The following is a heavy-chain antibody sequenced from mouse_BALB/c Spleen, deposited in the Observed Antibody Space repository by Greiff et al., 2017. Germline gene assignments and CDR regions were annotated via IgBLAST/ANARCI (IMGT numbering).Heavy chain of an antibody. CDR3: TRRGQYYFDY. CDR1: GFTFSNYW. J-gene: IGHJ2*01. CDR2: IRLKSNNYAT. Sequence: EVQGVESGGGLVQPGGSMKLSCVASGFTFSNYWMNWVRQSPEKGLEWVAEIRLKSNNYATHYAESVKGRFTISRDDSKSSVYLQMNNLRAEDTGIYYCTRRGQYYFDYWGQGTTLTVSS. V-gene: IGHV6-6*02.